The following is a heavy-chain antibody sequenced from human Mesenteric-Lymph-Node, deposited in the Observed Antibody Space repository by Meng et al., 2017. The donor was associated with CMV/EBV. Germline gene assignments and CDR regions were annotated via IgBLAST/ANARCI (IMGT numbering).Heavy chain of an antibody. D-gene: IGHD2-15*01. Sequence: GESLKISCTASGFTFGDYALIWVRQAPGMGLEWVSAISGSGGSTYYADSVKGRFTISRANSKNTVYLQMNSLRPEDTAVYYCARPLSPGRKYYYFGMDIWGQGTTVTVSS. CDR3: ARPLSPGRKYYYFGMDI. J-gene: IGHJ6*02. CDR1: GFTFGDYA. CDR2: ISGSGGST. V-gene: IGHV3-23*01.